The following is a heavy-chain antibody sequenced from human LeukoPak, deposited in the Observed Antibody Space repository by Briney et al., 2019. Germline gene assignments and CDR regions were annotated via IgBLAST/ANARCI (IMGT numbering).Heavy chain of an antibody. CDR1: GFTFSYYE. Sequence: GGSLRLSCAASGFTFSYYEMHWVRQVPGKGLDWVSYISSSGSTIYYADSVKGRFTISRDNAKNSLYLQMNSLRAEDTAVYYCAREYPNIVGATHDIWGQGTMVTVSS. J-gene: IGHJ3*02. CDR3: AREYPNIVGATHDI. V-gene: IGHV3-48*03. D-gene: IGHD1-26*01. CDR2: ISSSGSTI.